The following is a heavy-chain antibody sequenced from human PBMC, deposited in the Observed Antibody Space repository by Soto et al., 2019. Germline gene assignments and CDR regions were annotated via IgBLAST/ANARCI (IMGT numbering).Heavy chain of an antibody. Sequence: RLVQSGPEVKKPGASVTVSCKTSGDTFTNFGLSWVRQAPGQGLEWMGWIATYNSNKNYAQKFQGRLTLTTDTSTSTGYMELKSLEYDDTAVYYCARVLRGVVNWFDPWGQGTLVTVSS. CDR3: ARVLRGVVNWFDP. V-gene: IGHV1-18*01. J-gene: IGHJ5*02. D-gene: IGHD3-10*01. CDR2: IATYNSNK. CDR1: GDTFTNFG.